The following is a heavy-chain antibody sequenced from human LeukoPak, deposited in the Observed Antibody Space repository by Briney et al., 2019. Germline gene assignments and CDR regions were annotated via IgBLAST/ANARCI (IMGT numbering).Heavy chain of an antibody. CDR1: GFTFSSYW. D-gene: IGHD3-16*01. CDR2: KKHNGDEL. V-gene: IGHV3-7*01. J-gene: IGHJ4*02. Sequence: GGSLRLSCAASGFTFSSYWMTWVRQAPGKGLEWVANKKHNGDELNYVDSVEDRFTISRDNAKNSLYLHMTSLRAEDTAVYYCARELRSFDSWGQGTLVTVSS. CDR3: ARELRSFDS.